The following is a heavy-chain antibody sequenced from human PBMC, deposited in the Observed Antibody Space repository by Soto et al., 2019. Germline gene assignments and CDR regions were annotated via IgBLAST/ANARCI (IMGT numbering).Heavy chain of an antibody. CDR3: ARDKITGLFDY. V-gene: IGHV4-30-4*01. Sequence: SETLSLTCTVSGDSISSGDYYWSWIRQPPGKGLEWIGCIYYSGNTYYNPSLKRRFSISVDTSKNQFSLKLTSVTAADTAVYYCARDKITGLFDYWGQGTLVTVSS. CDR1: GDSISSGDYY. J-gene: IGHJ4*02. CDR2: IYYSGNT. D-gene: IGHD2-8*02.